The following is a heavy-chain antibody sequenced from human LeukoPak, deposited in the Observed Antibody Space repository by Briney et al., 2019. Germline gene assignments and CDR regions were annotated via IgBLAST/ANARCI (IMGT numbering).Heavy chain of an antibody. Sequence: GGSLRLSCAASGFSFSSYSMNWVRQAPGKGLEWVSALSGSGSTTYYADSVKGRFTISRDNSKNMLFLEMNSLRVEDTAVYYCAKAGYTSSWPLDYWGQGTQVTVSS. J-gene: IGHJ4*02. V-gene: IGHV3-23*01. D-gene: IGHD6-13*01. CDR3: AKAGYTSSWPLDY. CDR2: LSGSGSTT. CDR1: GFSFSSYS.